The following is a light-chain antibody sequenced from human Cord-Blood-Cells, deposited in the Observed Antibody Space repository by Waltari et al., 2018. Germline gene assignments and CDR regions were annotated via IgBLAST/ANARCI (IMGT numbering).Light chain of an antibody. Sequence: VLTQPPSVSGAPGQRATISCTGSSSNIGAGYDVHWYQQLPGTAPKLLIYGNNNRPSGVPDRFSGSKSGTSASLAITGLQAEDEADYYCQSYDSSLSGVVFGGGTKLTVL. CDR1: SSNIGAGYD. CDR2: GNN. V-gene: IGLV1-40*01. J-gene: IGLJ2*01. CDR3: QSYDSSLSGVV.